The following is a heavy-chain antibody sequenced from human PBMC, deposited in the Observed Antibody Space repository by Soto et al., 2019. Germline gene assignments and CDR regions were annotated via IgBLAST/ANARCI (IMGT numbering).Heavy chain of an antibody. V-gene: IGHV3-49*03. D-gene: IGHD6-13*01. Sequence: PGVSLRLSCRTYGFTFADHALTWFRQAPGKGLEWVGFIRVKAYDASSEYAASVKGRFTVSRDDSKSITYLQMNSLKMEDTAVYFCARGPLAELSFDSWGQGTLVTVSS. CDR1: GFTFADHA. J-gene: IGHJ4*02. CDR2: IRVKAYDASS. CDR3: ARGPLAELSFDS.